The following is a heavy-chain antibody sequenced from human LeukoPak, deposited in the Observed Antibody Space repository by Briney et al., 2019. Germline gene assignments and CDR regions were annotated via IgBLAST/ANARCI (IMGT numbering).Heavy chain of an antibody. Sequence: ASVKVSCKASGYTFTGYYMHWVRQAPGQGLEWMGIINPSSGSTSYAQKFQDRVKMTRDTSRSTVYMELSSLRSEDTAVYYCARRAGDHYYFDYWGQGTLVTVFS. D-gene: IGHD7-27*01. V-gene: IGHV1-46*01. CDR2: INPSSGST. J-gene: IGHJ4*02. CDR1: GYTFTGYY. CDR3: ARRAGDHYYFDY.